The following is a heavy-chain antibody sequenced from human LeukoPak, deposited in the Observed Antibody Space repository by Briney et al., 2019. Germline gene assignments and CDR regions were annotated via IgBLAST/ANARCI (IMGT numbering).Heavy chain of an antibody. CDR2: INPNSGGT. Sequence: GASVKVSCKXSGYTFTGYYMHWVRQAPGQGLERMGWINPNSGGTNYAQKFQGRVTMTRDTSISTAYMELSRLRSDDTAVYYCARGWTLRFLEWSPWGYWGQGTLVTVSS. CDR3: ARGWTLRFLEWSPWGY. D-gene: IGHD3-3*01. CDR1: GYTFTGYY. J-gene: IGHJ4*02. V-gene: IGHV1-2*02.